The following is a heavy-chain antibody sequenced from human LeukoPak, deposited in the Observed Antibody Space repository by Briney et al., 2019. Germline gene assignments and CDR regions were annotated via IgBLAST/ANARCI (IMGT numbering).Heavy chain of an antibody. J-gene: IGHJ4*02. Sequence: SETLSLTCTVSGGSTSSYYWSWIRQPPGKGLEWSGYIYYSGSTNYNPSLKSRVTISVDTSQNQFSLKLSSVTAADTAVYYCARVKRYYDILTGYTPKYYFDYWGQGTLVTVSS. CDR3: ARVKRYYDILTGYTPKYYFDY. CDR2: IYYSGST. CDR1: GGSTSSYY. D-gene: IGHD3-9*01. V-gene: IGHV4-59*01.